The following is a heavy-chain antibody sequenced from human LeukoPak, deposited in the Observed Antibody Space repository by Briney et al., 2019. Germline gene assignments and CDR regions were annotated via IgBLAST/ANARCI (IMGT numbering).Heavy chain of an antibody. V-gene: IGHV3-23*01. Sequence: GGSLRLSCVASGFSFSDSVMSWARQAPGKGLEWLSAISGDADVTYYAASVKGRFTISRDNSWNTVYLQMNSLRAEDTATYYCAKVGYCSNNCFRTHDYWGQGALVTVSS. CDR3: AKVGYCSNNCFRTHDY. CDR1: GFSFSDSV. CDR2: ISGDADVT. D-gene: IGHD2-8*01. J-gene: IGHJ4*02.